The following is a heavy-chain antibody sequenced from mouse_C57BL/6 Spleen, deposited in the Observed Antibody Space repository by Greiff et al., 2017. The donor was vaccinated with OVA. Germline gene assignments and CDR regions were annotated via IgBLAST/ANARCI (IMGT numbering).Heavy chain of an antibody. CDR1: GFTFTDYY. Sequence: EVKLMESGGGLVQPGGSLSLSCAASGFTFTDYYMSWVRQPPGKALEWLGFFRNKANGYTTEYSASVKGRFTISRANSQSILYLQMNALRAEDSATYYCARSGDGYYGYYAMDYWGQGTSVTVSA. D-gene: IGHD2-3*01. CDR3: ARSGDGYYGYYAMDY. V-gene: IGHV7-3*01. CDR2: FRNKANGYTT. J-gene: IGHJ4*01.